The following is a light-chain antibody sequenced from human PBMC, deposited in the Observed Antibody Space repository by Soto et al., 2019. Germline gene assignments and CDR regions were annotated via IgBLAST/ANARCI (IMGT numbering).Light chain of an antibody. J-gene: IGKJ1*01. Sequence: EIVLTQSPGTLSLSPWEGDTLSCRASQSVTNNFLAWYQQKPGQAPRLLIYDATSRATGIPDRFSGSGSGTDFTLTINRLEPEDFAVYYCQQYGSTPVTFGQGTKVDI. CDR2: DAT. CDR3: QQYGSTPVT. CDR1: QSVTNNF. V-gene: IGKV3-20*01.